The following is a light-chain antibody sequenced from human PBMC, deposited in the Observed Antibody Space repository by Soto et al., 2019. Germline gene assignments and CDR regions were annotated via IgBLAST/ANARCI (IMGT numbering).Light chain of an antibody. Sequence: QSVLTQPASVSGSPGQSITISCTGTSSDVGGYNYVSWYQHHPGKAPKLMLYEVSNRPSGVSNRFSGSKSGNTASLTISGLQGEDEADYYCSSYTSSSSYVFGTGTKVTVL. CDR3: SSYTSSSSYV. CDR2: EVS. J-gene: IGLJ1*01. CDR1: SSDVGGYNY. V-gene: IGLV2-14*01.